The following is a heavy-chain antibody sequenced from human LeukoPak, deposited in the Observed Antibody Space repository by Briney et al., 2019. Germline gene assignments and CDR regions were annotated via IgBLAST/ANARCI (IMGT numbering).Heavy chain of an antibody. V-gene: IGHV3-7*01. J-gene: IGHJ3*02. CDR2: IMHDGSEK. CDR1: GFTFSSYW. CDR3: AREVYSSSRPADAFDI. Sequence: GGSLRLSCAASGFTFSSYWMSWVRQAPGKGLEWVANIMHDGSEKNYVDSVKGRFTISRDNAKNSLYLQMNSLRAEDTAVYYCAREVYSSSRPADAFDIWGQGTMVTVSS. D-gene: IGHD6-13*01.